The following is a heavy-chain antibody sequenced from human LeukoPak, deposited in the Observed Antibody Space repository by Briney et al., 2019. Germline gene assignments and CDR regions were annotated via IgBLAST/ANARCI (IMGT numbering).Heavy chain of an antibody. D-gene: IGHD3-22*01. V-gene: IGHV4-4*07. J-gene: IGHJ3*02. Sequence: SETLSLTCTVSGGSIRNYHWSWIRQPAGKGLEWIGRTYTTGSTNYNPSLKSRVTMSVDTSKNQFSLKLSFVTAADTAVYYCAREAGDTNGYYYDKGAFDIWGQGTKVTVSS. CDR2: TYTTGST. CDR3: AREAGDTNGYYYDKGAFDI. CDR1: GGSIRNYH.